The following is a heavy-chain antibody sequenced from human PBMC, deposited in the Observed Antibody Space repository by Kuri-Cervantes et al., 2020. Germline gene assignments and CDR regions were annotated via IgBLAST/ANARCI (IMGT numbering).Heavy chain of an antibody. CDR2: MDPNSGKT. CDR1: GYTFTRYD. V-gene: IGHV1-8*01. Sequence: ASVKVSCKPSGYTFTRYDINWVRQATGQGLEWMGWMDPNSGKTSFAQKFQGKLIMTGDTSITTAYMELSSLRSDDTVVYFCARGLKRRGKIIKVGFNWFDPWGQGTLVPSPQ. J-gene: IGHJ5*02. CDR3: ARGLKRRGKIIKVGFNWFDP. D-gene: IGHD1-26*01.